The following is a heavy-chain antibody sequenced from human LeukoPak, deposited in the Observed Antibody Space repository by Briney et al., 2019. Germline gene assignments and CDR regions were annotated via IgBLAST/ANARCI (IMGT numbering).Heavy chain of an antibody. CDR2: ISSSSSYI. D-gene: IGHD5-12*01. J-gene: IGHJ6*03. CDR3: ARSRRYSGYETYYYYYMDV. V-gene: IGHV3-21*01. CDR1: GFTFSSYN. Sequence: GGSLRLSCAASGFTFSSYNMNWVRQAPGKGLEWVSSISSSSSYIYYADSVKGRFTISRDNAKNSLYLQMNSLRAEDTAVYYCARSRRYSGYETYYYYYMDVWGKGTTVTVSS.